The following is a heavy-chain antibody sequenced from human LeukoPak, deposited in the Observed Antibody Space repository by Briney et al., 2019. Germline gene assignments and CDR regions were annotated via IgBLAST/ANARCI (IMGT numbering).Heavy chain of an antibody. CDR3: AKVGNSFDS. CDR2: ISSGGVIT. Sequence: GGSLRLSCAASGFTLRSSAMAWVRQAPGKGLEWVSTISSGGVITHYADSVKGRFTISRDNSKNTMYLQMNSLRTEDTAIYYCAKVGNSFDSWGQGTLVTVSS. D-gene: IGHD7-27*01. J-gene: IGHJ4*02. CDR1: GFTLRSSA. V-gene: IGHV3-23*01.